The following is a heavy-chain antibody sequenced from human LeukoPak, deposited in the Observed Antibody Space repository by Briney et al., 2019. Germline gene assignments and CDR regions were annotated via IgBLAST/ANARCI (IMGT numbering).Heavy chain of an antibody. J-gene: IGHJ6*03. D-gene: IGHD6-13*01. CDR1: GGSFSGYY. CDR3: ARRASSWYSKSYYYYMDV. Sequence: SETLSLTCAVYGGSFSGYYWSWIRQPPGKGLEWIGEINHSGSTNYNPSLKSRVTISVDTSKNQFSLKLSSVTAADTAVYYCARRASSWYSKSYYYYMDVWGEGTTVTVSS. CDR2: INHSGST. V-gene: IGHV4-34*01.